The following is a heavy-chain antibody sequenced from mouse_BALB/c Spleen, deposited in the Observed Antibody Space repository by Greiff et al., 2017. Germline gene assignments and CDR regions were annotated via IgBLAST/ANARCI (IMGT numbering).Heavy chain of an antibody. CDR3: TKKEGPYYGLYYYAMDY. CDR1: GFSLTSDG. J-gene: IGHJ4*01. CDR2: IWRGGST. D-gene: IGHD2-10*01. V-gene: IGHV2-5-1*01. Sequence: QVQLKQSGPSLVQPSQSLSITCTVSGFSLTSDGVHWVRQSPGKGLEWLGVIWRGGSTDYNAAYMSRLSINKDNSKSQVFFKMNSLQADDTAIYYCTKKEGPYYGLYYYAMDYWGQGTSVTVSS.